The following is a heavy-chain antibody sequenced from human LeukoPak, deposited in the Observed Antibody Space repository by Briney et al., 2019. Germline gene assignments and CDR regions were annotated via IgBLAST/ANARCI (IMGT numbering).Heavy chain of an antibody. CDR3: ARNVSSGFFND. CDR2: IHHSGSGFESGST. D-gene: IGHD3-22*01. V-gene: IGHV4-38-2*02. CDR1: GQSIFNSHY. Sequence: PSETLSLTCSVSGQSIFNSHYWGWIRQSPGKGLEWIGSIHHSGSGFESGSTHYNPSLRGRVTVSADTSKNQFSLTLTSVTAADTAVYFCARNVSSGFFNDWGQGTLVIVSS. J-gene: IGHJ1*01.